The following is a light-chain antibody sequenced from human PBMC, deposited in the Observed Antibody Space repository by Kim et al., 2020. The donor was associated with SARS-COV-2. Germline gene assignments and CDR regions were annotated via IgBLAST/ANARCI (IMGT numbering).Light chain of an antibody. J-gene: IGLJ1*01. CDR1: KLGDKY. V-gene: IGLV3-1*01. CDR3: QAWDSSTLYV. Sequence: YELTQPPSVSVSPGQTASITCSGDKLGDKYACWYQQKPGQSPVLVIYQDSKRPSGIPERFSGSNSGNTATLTISGTQAMDEADYYCQAWDSSTLYVFGTGTKVTV. CDR2: QDS.